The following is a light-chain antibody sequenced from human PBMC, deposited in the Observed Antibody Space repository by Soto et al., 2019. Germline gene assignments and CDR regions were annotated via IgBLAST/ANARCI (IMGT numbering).Light chain of an antibody. CDR3: QQLNSYPFG. V-gene: IGKV1-9*01. CDR1: QGISSY. Sequence: IQLTQSPSSLSASVGDRVTITCRASQGISSYLAWYQQKPGKAPKLLIYAASTLQSGVPSRFSGSGSGTDFTLTISSLQPDDFATYYCQQLNSYPFGFGGGTKVDIK. CDR2: AAS. J-gene: IGKJ4*01.